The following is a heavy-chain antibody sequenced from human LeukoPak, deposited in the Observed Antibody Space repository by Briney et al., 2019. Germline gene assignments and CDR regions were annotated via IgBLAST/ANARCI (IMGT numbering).Heavy chain of an antibody. CDR1: GFTFSSHA. Sequence: PGESLRLSCAASGFTFSSHAMSWVRQAPGKGLEWVSAISGSGGSTYYADSVKGRFTISRDNSKNTLYLQMSSLRAEDTAVYYCAKDSKGVTMIVVVTAQPYFDYWGQGTLVTVSS. J-gene: IGHJ4*02. V-gene: IGHV3-23*01. CDR2: ISGSGGST. D-gene: IGHD3-22*01. CDR3: AKDSKGVTMIVVVTAQPYFDY.